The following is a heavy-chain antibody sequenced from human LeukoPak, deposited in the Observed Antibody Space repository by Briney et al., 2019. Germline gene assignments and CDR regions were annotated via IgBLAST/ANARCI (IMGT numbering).Heavy chain of an antibody. CDR2: ISYDGSNK. D-gene: IGHD4-17*01. J-gene: IGHJ4*02. CDR3: ARASGTTVTYFDY. V-gene: IGHV3-30*04. CDR1: GFTFSSYA. Sequence: GRSLTLSCAASGFTFSSYAMHWVRQAPGKGLEWVAVISYDGSNKYYADSVKGRFTISRDNSKNTLYLQMNSLRAEDTAVYYCARASGTTVTYFDYWGQGTLVTVSS.